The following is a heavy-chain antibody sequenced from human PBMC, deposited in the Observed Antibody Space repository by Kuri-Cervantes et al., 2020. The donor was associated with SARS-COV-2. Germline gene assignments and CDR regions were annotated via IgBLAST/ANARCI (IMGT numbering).Heavy chain of an antibody. Sequence: LSLTCAASGFTFSSYGMHWVRQAPGKGLEWVAVISYDGSNKYDADSVKGRFTISRDNSKNTLYLQMNSLRAEDTAVYYCAKGPGSGWYYFDYWGQGTLVTVSS. D-gene: IGHD6-19*01. CDR2: ISYDGSNK. V-gene: IGHV3-30*18. CDR1: GFTFSSYG. CDR3: AKGPGSGWYYFDY. J-gene: IGHJ4*02.